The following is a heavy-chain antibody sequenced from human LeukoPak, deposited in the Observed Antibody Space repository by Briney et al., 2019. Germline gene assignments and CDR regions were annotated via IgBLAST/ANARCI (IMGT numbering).Heavy chain of an antibody. CDR3: ARPSPPGDGYNPPDH. CDR1: GFNFDNFA. J-gene: IGHJ4*02. CDR2: ISHDGRTK. Sequence: PTGKSLTLSCVVSGFNFDNFAMHWVRQPLGKGLEWVAVISHDGRTKYYADSMKGRITISRDNSKNTLFLQMNNLRSEDTAVYFCARPSPPGDGYNPPDHWGQGTLVTVSS. D-gene: IGHD5-24*01. V-gene: IGHV3-30*04.